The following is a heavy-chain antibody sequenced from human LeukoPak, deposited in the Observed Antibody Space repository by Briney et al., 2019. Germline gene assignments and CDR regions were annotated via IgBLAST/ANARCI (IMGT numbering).Heavy chain of an antibody. V-gene: IGHV1-69*04. CDR2: IIPILGIA. D-gene: IGHD3-9*01. J-gene: IGHJ6*02. Sequence: SVKVSCKASGGTFSSYAISWVRQAPGQGLEWMGRIIPILGIANYAQKVQGRVTITADKSTSTAYMELSSLRSEDTAVYYCASSLTYYDILTGLNYYYYGMDVWGQGTTVTVSS. CDR3: ASSLTYYDILTGLNYYYYGMDV. CDR1: GGTFSSYA.